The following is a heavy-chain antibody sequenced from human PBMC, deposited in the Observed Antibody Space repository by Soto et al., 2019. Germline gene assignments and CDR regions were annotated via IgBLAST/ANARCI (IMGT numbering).Heavy chain of an antibody. J-gene: IGHJ5*02. CDR3: ASSSWRPAARTNWFDP. V-gene: IGHV3-48*03. CDR2: ISSSGSTI. D-gene: IGHD2-2*01. Sequence: PGGSLRLSCAASGFTFSSYEMNWVRQAPGKGLEWVSYISSSGSTIYYADSVKGRFTISRDNAKNSLYLQMNSLRAEDTAVYYCASSSWRPAARTNWFDPWGQGTLVTVSS. CDR1: GFTFSSYE.